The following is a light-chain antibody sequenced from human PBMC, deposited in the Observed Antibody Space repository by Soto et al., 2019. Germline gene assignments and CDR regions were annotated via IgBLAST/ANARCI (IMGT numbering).Light chain of an antibody. CDR2: EVN. Sequence: QSALTQPPSASGSPGQSVTISCTGTSSDVGGYNYVSWYQHHPGNAPKLMIYEVNKGTSGVPDRFSGSKSGNTASLTVSGLQAEDEADYYCSSYAGSSTPYVFGTGTKVTVL. V-gene: IGLV2-8*01. J-gene: IGLJ1*01. CDR1: SSDVGGYNY. CDR3: SSYAGSSTPYV.